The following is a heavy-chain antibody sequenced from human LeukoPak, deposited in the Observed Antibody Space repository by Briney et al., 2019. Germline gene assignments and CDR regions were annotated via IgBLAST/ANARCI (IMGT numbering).Heavy chain of an antibody. CDR2: INPNSGGT. CDR1: GYTFTVYY. CDR3: ARGPFDP. V-gene: IGHV1-2*02. J-gene: IGHJ5*02. Sequence: ASVTVSSTASGYTFTVYYMHWVRQAPGQGLEWMGWINPNSGGTNYEQKFQGRVTMTRDTSISTAYMELSRLRSDDTAVYYCARGPFDPWGQGTLVTVSS.